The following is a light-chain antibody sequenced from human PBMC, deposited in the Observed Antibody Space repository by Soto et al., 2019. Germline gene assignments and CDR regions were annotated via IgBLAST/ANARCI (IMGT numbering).Light chain of an antibody. CDR2: KAS. Sequence: DNQMSQSPSIVSAYMGDRVTITCRASQSIRSWLAWYQQKPGKAPKLLIYKASTLKSVVPSRFSGRGSGTEFTLTISSLQPDDFAAYYCQLYCSYSQALGQGTKVDIK. CDR3: QLYCSYSQA. V-gene: IGKV1-5*03. J-gene: IGKJ1*01. CDR1: QSIRSW.